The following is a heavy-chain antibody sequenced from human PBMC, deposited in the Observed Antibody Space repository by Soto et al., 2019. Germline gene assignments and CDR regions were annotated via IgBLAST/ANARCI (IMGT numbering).Heavy chain of an antibody. D-gene: IGHD2-2*02. J-gene: IGHJ2*01. CDR2: INHSGST. Sequence: SETLSLTYAAYGLSCGGYYWGWIRRPPGKGLERIGEINHSGSTNYNPSLKSRVTISVDTSKNQFSLKLSSVTAADTAVYYCAKRRARSSTSRYTAATASPYWYFDLSCPGTLVT. CDR1: GLSCGGYY. CDR3: AKRRARSSTSRYTAATASPYWYFDL. V-gene: IGHV4-34*01.